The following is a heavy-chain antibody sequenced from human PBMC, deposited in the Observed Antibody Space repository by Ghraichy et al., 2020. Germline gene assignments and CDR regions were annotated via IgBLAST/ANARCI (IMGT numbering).Heavy chain of an antibody. CDR3: AEYCSGGSCYSGGGWFDP. D-gene: IGHD2-15*01. V-gene: IGHV4-31*03. J-gene: IGHJ5*02. Sequence: SETLSLTCTVSGGSISSGGYYWSWIRQHPGKGLEWIGYIYYSGSIYYNPSLKSRVTISVDTSKNQFSLKLSSVTAADTAVYYCAEYCSGGSCYSGGGWFDPWGQGTLVTVSS. CDR1: GGSISSGGYY. CDR2: IYYSGSI.